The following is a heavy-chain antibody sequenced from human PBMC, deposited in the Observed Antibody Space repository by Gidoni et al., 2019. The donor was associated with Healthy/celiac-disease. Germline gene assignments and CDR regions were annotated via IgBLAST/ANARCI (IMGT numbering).Heavy chain of an antibody. V-gene: IGHV3-23*01. CDR2: ISGSGGST. D-gene: IGHD2-15*01. CDR1: GFTFSSYA. J-gene: IGHJ2*01. Sequence: EVQLLESGGGLVQPGGSLRLSCAASGFTFSSYAMSWVRQAPGKGLEWVSAISGSGGSTYYADSVKGRFTISRDNSKNTLYLQMNSLRAEDTAVYYCAKRRYCSGGSCYGGWYFDLWGRGTLVTVSS. CDR3: AKRRYCSGGSCYGGWYFDL.